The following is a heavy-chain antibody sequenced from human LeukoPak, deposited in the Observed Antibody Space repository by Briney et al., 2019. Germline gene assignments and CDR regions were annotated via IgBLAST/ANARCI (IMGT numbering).Heavy chain of an antibody. Sequence: ASVKVSCKASGYTFTGYYMHWVRQAPGQGLEWMGWINPNSGGTNYAQKFQGRVTMTRDTSISTAYMGLSRLRSDDTAVYYCARARIAVAGYFDYWGQGTLVTVSS. D-gene: IGHD6-19*01. CDR3: ARARIAVAGYFDY. CDR2: INPNSGGT. J-gene: IGHJ4*02. V-gene: IGHV1-2*02. CDR1: GYTFTGYY.